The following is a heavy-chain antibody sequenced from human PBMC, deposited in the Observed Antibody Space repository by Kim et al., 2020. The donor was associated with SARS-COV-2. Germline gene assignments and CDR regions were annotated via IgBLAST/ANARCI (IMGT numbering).Heavy chain of an antibody. J-gene: IGHJ4*02. CDR2: EDGET. D-gene: IGHD3-16*01. CDR3: ATEGGLDY. Sequence: EDGETIYAQKFQGQGTMTEDTSTDTAYMELSSLRYEDTAVYYCATEGGLDYWGQGTLVTVSS. V-gene: IGHV1-24*01.